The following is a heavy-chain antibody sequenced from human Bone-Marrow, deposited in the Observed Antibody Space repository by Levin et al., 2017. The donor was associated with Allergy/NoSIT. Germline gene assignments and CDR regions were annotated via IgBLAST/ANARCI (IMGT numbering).Heavy chain of an antibody. CDR1: GFTFSAYS. D-gene: IGHD4-23*01. V-gene: IGHV3-21*01. Sequence: GESLKISCAASGFTFSAYSMNWVRQAPGKGLEWVSYISGSGGSIDYGDAVKGRFSISRDNAESSLYLQMNSLRVEDTAVYYCARHDYTGSNHWGQGTLVTVSS. J-gene: IGHJ5*02. CDR2: ISGSGGSI. CDR3: ARHDYTGSNH.